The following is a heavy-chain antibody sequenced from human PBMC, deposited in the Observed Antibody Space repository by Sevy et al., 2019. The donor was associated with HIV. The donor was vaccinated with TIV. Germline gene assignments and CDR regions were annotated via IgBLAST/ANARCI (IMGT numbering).Heavy chain of an antibody. CDR1: GFTFHDYA. J-gene: IGHJ5*01. CDR3: TKDKSRLGGAFDS. CDR2: INWDGGTT. D-gene: IGHD7-27*01. Sequence: GGSLRLSCAASGFTFHDYAMHWVRQPPGKGLEWVSLINWDGGTTYYADCVKGRFTISRDNSKDSLFLQMNSLRVEDIAFYYCTKDKSRLGGAFDSRGQGTLVTVSS. V-gene: IGHV3-43D*04.